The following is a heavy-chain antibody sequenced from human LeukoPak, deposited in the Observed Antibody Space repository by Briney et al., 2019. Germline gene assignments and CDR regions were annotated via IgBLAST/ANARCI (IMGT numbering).Heavy chain of an antibody. J-gene: IGHJ6*02. Sequence: GGSLRLSCAASGFAFSSHWMNWVRQAPGKGLEWVANVNREGSDKNYVDSVKGRFAISRDNAKNSLYLQMNSLRVEDTAVYYCARDGVPGGRDVWGQGTTVTVS. D-gene: IGHD3-16*01. CDR3: ARDGVPGGRDV. V-gene: IGHV3-7*01. CDR1: GFAFSSHW. CDR2: VNREGSDK.